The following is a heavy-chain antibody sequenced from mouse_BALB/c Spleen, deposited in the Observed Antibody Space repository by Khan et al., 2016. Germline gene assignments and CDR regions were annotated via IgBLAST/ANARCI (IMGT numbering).Heavy chain of an antibody. CDR3: ARERKLRNYYDYTNDFDY. Sequence: EVKLLESGGGLVQPGGSLKLSCAASGFDFSRYWMSWVRQAPGKGLEWIGEINPDSSTINYTPSLKDQFIISRDNAKNTLYLHMSKVSSEATALYYWARERKLRNYYDYTNDFDYGGQGTTLTVAS. V-gene: IGHV4-1*02. CDR2: INPDSSTI. CDR1: GFDFSRYW. J-gene: IGHJ2*01. D-gene: IGHD2-4*01.